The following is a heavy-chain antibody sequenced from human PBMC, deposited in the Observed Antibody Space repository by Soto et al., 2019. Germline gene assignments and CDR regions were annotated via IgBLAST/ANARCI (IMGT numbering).Heavy chain of an antibody. J-gene: IGHJ3*02. CDR3: ARGGGVGVAGSAAFDM. CDR2: INPGTGAA. CDR1: GYPVTAYY. V-gene: IGHV1-2*02. Sequence: QLHLVQSGAVVKKPGASVTVSCSASGYPVTAYYMHWVRQAPGRGLEWMGGINPGTGAAKYTQTFQGRVTMTRDTSTSTAFMELSGLTSEDTAVFYCARGGGVGVAGSAAFDMWGQGTLVTVSS. D-gene: IGHD3-3*01.